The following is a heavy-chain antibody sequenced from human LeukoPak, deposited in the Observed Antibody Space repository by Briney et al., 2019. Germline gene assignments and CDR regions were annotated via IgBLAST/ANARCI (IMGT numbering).Heavy chain of an antibody. V-gene: IGHV4-34*01. CDR2: INHSRGT. CDR1: GVSFSGYY. J-gene: IGHJ4*02. Sequence: SKTLSLTCAVYGVSFSGYYWNWIRQPPGKGLEWIGEINHSRGTNYNPSLKSRVTMSLDTPKNHFSLKLSSVTAVDTAVYYCARGKGSPYYDYDYWGQGTLVTVSS. D-gene: IGHD3-22*01. CDR3: ARGKGSPYYDYDY.